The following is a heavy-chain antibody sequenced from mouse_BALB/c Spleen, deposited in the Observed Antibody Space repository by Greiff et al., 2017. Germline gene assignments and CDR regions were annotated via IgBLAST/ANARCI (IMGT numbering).Heavy chain of an antibody. Sequence: SGPELVKPGALVKISCKASGYTFTSYDINWVKQRPGQGLEWIGWIYPGDGSTKYNEKFKGKATLTADKSSSTAYMQLSSLTSENSAVYFCARGVYYGYRYFDVWGAGTTVTVSS. CDR1: GYTFTSYD. CDR2: IYPGDGST. J-gene: IGHJ1*01. CDR3: ARGVYYGYRYFDV. V-gene: IGHV1S33*01. D-gene: IGHD2-1*01.